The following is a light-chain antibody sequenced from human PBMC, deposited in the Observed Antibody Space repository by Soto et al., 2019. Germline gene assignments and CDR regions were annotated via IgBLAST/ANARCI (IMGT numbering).Light chain of an antibody. V-gene: IGKV3-20*01. J-gene: IGKJ4*01. CDR3: QQYGGSPLT. Sequence: EIVLTQSPGTLSLSPGERATLSCRASQSASSSYLAWYQQKPGQAPRLLIYGASSRATGIPDRFSGSGSGNDFTVTISRLEAEDFAVYYWQQYGGSPLTFGGGTKVEIK. CDR2: GAS. CDR1: QSASSSY.